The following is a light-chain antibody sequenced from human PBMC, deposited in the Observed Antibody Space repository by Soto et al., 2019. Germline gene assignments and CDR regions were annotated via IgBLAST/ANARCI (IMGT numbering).Light chain of an antibody. Sequence: AIRMTQSPSSLSASTGDIVTITYRASQGISSYLAWYQQKPEKAPKLLIYAASTLQSGVPSRFSGSGSGTDFTLTISCLQSEAFATYYCQQYSSYPLKTLGQGTKVEIK. V-gene: IGKV1-8*01. CDR2: AAS. J-gene: IGKJ1*01. CDR3: QQYSSYPLKT. CDR1: QGISSY.